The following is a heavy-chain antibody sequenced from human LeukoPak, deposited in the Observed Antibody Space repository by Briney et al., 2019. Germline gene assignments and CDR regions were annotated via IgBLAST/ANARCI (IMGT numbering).Heavy chain of an antibody. D-gene: IGHD4-17*01. V-gene: IGHV1-2*02. CDR3: ARDRAVTGYYGMDV. CDR2: INPNSGGT. CDR1: GYTFTGYY. Sequence: GASVKVSCKASGYTFTGYYMHWVRQAPGQGLEWMGWINPNSGGTNYAQKFQGRVTMTRDTSISTAYMELGRLRSDDTAVYYCARDRAVTGYYGMDVWGQGTTVTVSS. J-gene: IGHJ6*02.